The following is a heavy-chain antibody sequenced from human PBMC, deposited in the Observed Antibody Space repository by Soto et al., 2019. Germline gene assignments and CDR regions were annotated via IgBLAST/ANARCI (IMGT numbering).Heavy chain of an antibody. D-gene: IGHD6-13*01. CDR1: GYTFTGYY. V-gene: IGHV1-2*04. J-gene: IGHJ5*02. CDR2: INPNSGGT. Sequence: GASVKVSCKASGYTFTGYYMHWVRQAPGQGLEWMGWINPNSGGTNYAQKFQGWVTMTRDTSISTAYMELSRLRSDDTAVYYCARDPSGREAGLRFDPWGQGTLVTVSS. CDR3: ARDPSGREAGLRFDP.